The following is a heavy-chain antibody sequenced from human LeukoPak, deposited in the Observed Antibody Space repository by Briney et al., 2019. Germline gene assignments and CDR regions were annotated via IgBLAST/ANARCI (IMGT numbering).Heavy chain of an antibody. CDR3: ARGSSGYFIDN. D-gene: IGHD3-22*01. CDR2: ISTGRSYT. J-gene: IGHJ4*02. V-gene: IGHV3-11*06. CDR1: GFSFSAYY. Sequence: GGSLRLSCAASGFSFSAYYMSWIRQAPGKGLEWVAYISTGRSYTDYADSVKGRFTISRDNAKNTVYLQMNSLTAEDTAVYFCARGSSGYFIDNWGQGTLVTVSS.